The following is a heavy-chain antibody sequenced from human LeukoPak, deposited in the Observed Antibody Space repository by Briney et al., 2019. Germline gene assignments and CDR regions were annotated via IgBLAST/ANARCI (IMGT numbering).Heavy chain of an antibody. Sequence: SETLSLTCAVYGWSFNDYYWNWIRQPPGKGLEWIGEINARGDTNYNPSLQSRGTISADTSKKPVSLRLTSMTAADPALYYCARGQVPAARGYNWFDPWGQGTLVTVSS. D-gene: IGHD2-2*01. CDR1: GWSFNDYY. CDR2: INARGDT. V-gene: IGHV4-34*01. CDR3: ARGQVPAARGYNWFDP. J-gene: IGHJ5*02.